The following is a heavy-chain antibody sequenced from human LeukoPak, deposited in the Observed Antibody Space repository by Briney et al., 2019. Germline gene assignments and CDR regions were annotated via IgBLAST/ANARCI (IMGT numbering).Heavy chain of an antibody. CDR2: IKQDGSEK. V-gene: IGHV3-7*01. CDR3: ARDAADYGAYFDAFDI. CDR1: RSRFSSFW. Sequence: GGSLRLSCAASRSRFSSFWRSWVRQAPGKGLEWVGNIKQDGSEKYYVDSVKGRFTISRDNAKNSLYLQMNSLRAEDTAVYYCARDAADYGAYFDAFDIWAKGQWSPSLQ. D-gene: IGHD4-17*01. J-gene: IGHJ3*02.